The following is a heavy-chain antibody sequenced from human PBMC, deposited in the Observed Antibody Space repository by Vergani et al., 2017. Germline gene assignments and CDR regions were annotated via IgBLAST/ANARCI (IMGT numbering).Heavy chain of an antibody. J-gene: IGHJ4*02. CDR2: IVVGSGNT. Sequence: QMQLVQSGPEVKKPGTSVKVSCKASGFTFTSSAMQWVRQARGQRLEWIGWIVVGSGNTNYAQKFQERVTITMDMSTSTAYMELSSLRSEDTAVYYCAARDINHYYDSSGYYYFDHWGQGTLVTVSS. V-gene: IGHV1-58*02. CDR1: GFTFTSSA. D-gene: IGHD3-22*01. CDR3: AARDINHYYDSSGYYYFDH.